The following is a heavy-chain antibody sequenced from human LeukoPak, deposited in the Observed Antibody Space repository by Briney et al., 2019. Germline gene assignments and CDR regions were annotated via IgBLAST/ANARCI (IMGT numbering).Heavy chain of an antibody. J-gene: IGHJ5*02. Sequence: GGSLRLSCAASRFTFSSYAMHWVRQAPGKGLEWVAVISYDGSKKFSAESVKGRFTISRDSSKNTLYLQMNSLRAEDTAVYYCAREYSTVTSNWFDPWGQGTLVTVSS. V-gene: IGHV3-30-3*01. CDR2: ISYDGSKK. CDR1: RFTFSSYA. CDR3: AREYSTVTSNWFDP. D-gene: IGHD4-17*01.